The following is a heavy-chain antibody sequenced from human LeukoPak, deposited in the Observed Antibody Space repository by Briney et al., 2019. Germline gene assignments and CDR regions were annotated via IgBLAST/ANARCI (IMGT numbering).Heavy chain of an antibody. CDR1: GFTFSSYW. D-gene: IGHD4-17*01. V-gene: IGHV3-7*01. CDR3: ARTTYGDYGY. Sequence: GGSLRLSCAASGFTFSSYWMTWVRQAPGKGLEWVASINQDGSDKYYVDSVKGRFTISRGNAKNSLFLQMNSLRAEDTAVYYCARTTYGDYGYWDQGTLVTVSS. J-gene: IGHJ4*02. CDR2: INQDGSDK.